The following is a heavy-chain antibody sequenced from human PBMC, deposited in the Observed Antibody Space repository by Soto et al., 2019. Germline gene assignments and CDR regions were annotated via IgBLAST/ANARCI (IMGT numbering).Heavy chain of an antibody. Sequence: SEPLSVTSTVAFGPLSSYYLSCILKPPGKGLEWIGYIYYSGSTNYNPSLKSRVTISVDTSKNQFSLKLSSVTAADTAVYYCARGDFRDYYYYGLDVWGQGTTVTVS. J-gene: IGHJ6*01. D-gene: IGHD3-3*01. CDR3: ARGDFRDYYYYGLDV. V-gene: IGHV4-59*01. CDR2: IYYSGST. CDR1: FGPLSSYY.